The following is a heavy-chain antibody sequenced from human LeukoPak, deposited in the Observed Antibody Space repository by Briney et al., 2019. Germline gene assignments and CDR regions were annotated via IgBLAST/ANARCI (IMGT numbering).Heavy chain of an antibody. V-gene: IGHV4-39*01. CDR1: GGSISSSSYY. CDR3: ARGLLGPDDDAFDI. CDR2: IYYSGST. Sequence: SETLSLTCTVSGGSISSSSYYWGWIRQPPGKGLEWIGSIYYSGSTYYNPSLKSRVTISVDTSKNQFSLKLSSVTAADTAVYYCARGLLGPDDDAFDIWGQGTMVTVSS. J-gene: IGHJ3*02.